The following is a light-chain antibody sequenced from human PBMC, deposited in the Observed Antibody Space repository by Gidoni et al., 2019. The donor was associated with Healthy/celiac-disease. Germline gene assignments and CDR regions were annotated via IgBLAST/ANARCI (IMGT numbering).Light chain of an antibody. Sequence: IHMTQSPSTLSASVGDRVTITCRASQSISSWLAWYQQKPGKAPKLLIYDASRLESGVPSRFSGSESGTEFTLTISSLQPDDFATYYCQQYNSYPWTFGQGTKVEIK. CDR3: QQYNSYPWT. V-gene: IGKV1-5*01. CDR1: QSISSW. J-gene: IGKJ1*01. CDR2: DAS.